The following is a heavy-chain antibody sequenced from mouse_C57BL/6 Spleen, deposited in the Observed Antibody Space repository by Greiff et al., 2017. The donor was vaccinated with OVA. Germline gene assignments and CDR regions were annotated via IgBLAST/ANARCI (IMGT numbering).Heavy chain of an antibody. CDR2: IHPNSGST. J-gene: IGHJ4*01. CDR1: GYTFTSYW. D-gene: IGHD2-3*01. Sequence: VKLQQPGAELVKPGASVKLSCKASGYTFTSYWMHWVKQRPGQGLEWIGMIHPNSGSTNYNEKFKSKATLTVDKSSSTAYMQRSSLTSEDSAVYYCARRGIYDGYYGYAMDYWGQGTSVTVSS. V-gene: IGHV1-64*01. CDR3: ARRGIYDGYYGYAMDY.